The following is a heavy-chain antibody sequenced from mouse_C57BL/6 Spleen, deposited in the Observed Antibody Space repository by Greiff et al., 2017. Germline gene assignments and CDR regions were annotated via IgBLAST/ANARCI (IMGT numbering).Heavy chain of an antibody. J-gene: IGHJ2*01. CDR2: LDPSYSYT. CDR1: GYTFTSYW. V-gene: IGHV1-69*01. CDR3: ARITGTRVLDD. D-gene: IGHD4-1*01. Sequence: QVQLQQPGAELVMPGASVKLSCKASGYTFTSYWMHWVKQRPGQGLEWIGELDPSYSYTNYNQKFKGKSTLTVDKSSSTAYMQLSSLTSEDSAVYYCARITGTRVLDDWGQGTTLTVSS.